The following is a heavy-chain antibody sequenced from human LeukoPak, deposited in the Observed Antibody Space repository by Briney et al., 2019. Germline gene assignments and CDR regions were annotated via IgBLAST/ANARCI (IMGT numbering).Heavy chain of an antibody. CDR3: ARGLGGYDSISYYYYYGMDV. Sequence: ASVKVSCTASGYTFTIYDINWVRQATGQGLEWMGWMNPNSGNTGYAQKFQGRVTMTRNTSISTAYMELSSLRSEDTAVYYCARGLGGYDSISYYYYYGMDVWGQGTTVTVSS. V-gene: IGHV1-8*01. J-gene: IGHJ6*02. CDR1: GYTFTIYD. CDR2: MNPNSGNT. D-gene: IGHD5-12*01.